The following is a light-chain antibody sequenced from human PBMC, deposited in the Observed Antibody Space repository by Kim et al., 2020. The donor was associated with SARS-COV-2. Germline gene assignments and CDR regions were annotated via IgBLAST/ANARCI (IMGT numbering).Light chain of an antibody. CDR1: EGITSW. Sequence: AAGWDRVTMTWRASEGITSWLAWSQQKPGKAPKSLLYAASSLQSGVPSRFSGSGSETDFPLTIGSLQPEDFATDYCQQYNSYPLTFGGGTKVDIK. J-gene: IGKJ4*01. CDR2: AAS. V-gene: IGKV1D-16*01. CDR3: QQYNSYPLT.